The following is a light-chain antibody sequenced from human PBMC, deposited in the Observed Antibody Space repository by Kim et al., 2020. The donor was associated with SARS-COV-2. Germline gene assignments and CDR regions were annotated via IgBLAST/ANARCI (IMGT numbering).Light chain of an antibody. V-gene: IGLV1-40*01. J-gene: IGLJ2*01. CDR2: VNN. CDR1: SSNIGADYD. Sequence: QRVTISCTGSSSNIGADYDVHWYQQVPGTTPKLLIYVNNKRPSGVPDRFSGSKSGTSASLAITGLQTEDEADYYCQSYDSSLGGWVFGGGTQLTVL. CDR3: QSYDSSLGGWV.